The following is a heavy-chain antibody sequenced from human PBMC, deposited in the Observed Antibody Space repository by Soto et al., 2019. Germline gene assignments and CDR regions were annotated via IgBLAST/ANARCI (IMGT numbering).Heavy chain of an antibody. CDR2: IKQDGSAK. V-gene: IGHV3-7*01. J-gene: IGHJ4*02. D-gene: IGHD6-19*01. CDR1: GFTFSGYS. Sequence: GGSLRLSCAESGFTFSGYSMNWVRQAPGKGLEWVANIKQDGSAKYYVDSVKGRFTISRDNAKNSLYLQMNSLRAEDTAVYYCASWLKTSGWYVLLEGSFDYWGQGTLVTVSS. CDR3: ASWLKTSGWYVLLEGSFDY.